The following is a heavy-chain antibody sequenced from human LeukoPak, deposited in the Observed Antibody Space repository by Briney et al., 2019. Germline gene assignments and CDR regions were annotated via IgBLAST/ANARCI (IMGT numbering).Heavy chain of an antibody. V-gene: IGHV3-23*01. CDR2: ISGSGGST. Sequence: QAGGSLRLSCAASGFTFSSYAMSWVRQAPGKGLEWVSAISGSGGSTYYADSVKGRFTISRDNSKNTLYLQMNSLRAEDTAVYYCAKSSFRDRLVVNDLDYWGQGTLVTVSS. J-gene: IGHJ4*02. CDR3: AKSSFRDRLVVNDLDY. D-gene: IGHD3-22*01. CDR1: GFTFSSYA.